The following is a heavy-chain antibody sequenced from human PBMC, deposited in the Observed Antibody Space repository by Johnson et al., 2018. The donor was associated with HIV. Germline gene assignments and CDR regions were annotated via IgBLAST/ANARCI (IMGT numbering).Heavy chain of an antibody. CDR3: ARDNEDIVLVGAFDI. V-gene: IGHV3-20*04. CDR1: GFTFDDYG. D-gene: IGHD2-8*02. CDR2: INWNGDST. J-gene: IGHJ3*02. Sequence: VQLVESGGGLVKPGGSLRLSCAASGFTFDDYGVSWVRQAPGKGLEWVSGINWNGDSTDYADSVKGRFTISRDNAKNSLFLQMNSLRAEDTAVYYCARDNEDIVLVGAFDIWGQGTMVTVSS.